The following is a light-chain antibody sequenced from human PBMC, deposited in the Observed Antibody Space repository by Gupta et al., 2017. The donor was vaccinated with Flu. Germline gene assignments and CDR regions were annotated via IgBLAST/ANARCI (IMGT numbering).Light chain of an antibody. CDR1: SSILGSKY. Sequence: QPLLTHPPSPSATPAQRVTISCSGSSSILGSKYVYWYQQLPGTAPKLLIYRNNQRPSGVPDRFSGSKSGTSASLAISGLRAEDEADYYCAAWEDSLSVVFGGGTKLTVL. CDR3: AAWEDSLSVV. J-gene: IGLJ2*01. CDR2: RNN. V-gene: IGLV1-47*01.